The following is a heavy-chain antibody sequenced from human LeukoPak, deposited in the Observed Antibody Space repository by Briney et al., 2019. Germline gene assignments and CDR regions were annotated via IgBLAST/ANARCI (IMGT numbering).Heavy chain of an antibody. J-gene: IGHJ6*03. D-gene: IGHD3-10*01. V-gene: IGHV1-8*01. CDR3: ARDRSGSGSYPDYYMDI. CDR2: MNPNSGNT. Sequence: ASVKVSCKASGYTFTSYDINWVRQATGQGLEWMGWMNPNSGNTGYAQKFQGRVTMTRNTSISTAYMELSSLRSEDTAVYYCARDRSGSGSYPDYYMDIWGKGTTVTVSS. CDR1: GYTFTSYD.